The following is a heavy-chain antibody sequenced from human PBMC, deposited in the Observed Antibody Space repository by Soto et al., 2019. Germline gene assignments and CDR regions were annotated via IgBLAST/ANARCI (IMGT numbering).Heavy chain of an antibody. V-gene: IGHV1-46*01. D-gene: IGHD6-6*01. Sequence: QVQLVQSGAEVKKPGASVKVSCKASGYTFTSYYMHWVRQAPGQGLEWMGIINPSGGSTSYAQKFQGSVTMTRDTSTRTVYMELSSLRSEDTAVYYCARARPFSSSKGWFDPWGQGTLVTVSS. J-gene: IGHJ5*02. CDR1: GYTFTSYY. CDR3: ARARPFSSSKGWFDP. CDR2: INPSGGST.